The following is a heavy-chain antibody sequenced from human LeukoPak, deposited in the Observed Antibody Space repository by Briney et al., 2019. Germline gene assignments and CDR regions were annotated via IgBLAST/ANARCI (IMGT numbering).Heavy chain of an antibody. CDR3: AGERGEEYSSGWYKRNYFDN. V-gene: IGHV4-30-2*01. CDR2: IYHSGST. D-gene: IGHD6-19*01. CDR1: GGSISSGGYS. J-gene: IGHJ4*02. Sequence: SQTLSLTCAVSGGSISSGGYSWSWIRQPPGKGLEWIGYIYHSGSTYYNPSLKSRVTISVDRSKNQFSLKLTSVTGADTAVYNCAGERGEEYSSGWYKRNYFDNWGQGIRVTVSS.